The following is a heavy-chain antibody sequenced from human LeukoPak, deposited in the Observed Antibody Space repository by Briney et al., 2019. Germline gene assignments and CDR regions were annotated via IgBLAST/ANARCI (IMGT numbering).Heavy chain of an antibody. CDR1: GYTFTGYY. CDR3: AREIVGATSQDY. D-gene: IGHD1-26*01. J-gene: IGHJ4*02. CDR2: INPDSGGT. V-gene: IGHV1-2*02. Sequence: GASVKVSCKASGYTFTGYYMHWVRQAPGQGLEWMGWINPDSGGTNYAQEFQGRVTMTRDTSISTAYMELSRLRSDDTAVYYCAREIVGATSQDYWGQGTLVTVSS.